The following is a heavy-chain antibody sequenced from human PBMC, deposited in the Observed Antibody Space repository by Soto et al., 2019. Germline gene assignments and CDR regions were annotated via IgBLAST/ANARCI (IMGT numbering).Heavy chain of an antibody. J-gene: IGHJ5*02. CDR1: GFTFSSYG. CDR2: ISYDGSNK. D-gene: IGHD3-10*01. Sequence: PGGSLRLSCAASGFTFSSYGMHWVRQAPGKGLGWVAVISYDGSNKYYADSVKGRFTISRDNSKNTLYLQMNSLRAEDTAVYYCAKDRGTMVRGVTNWFDPWGQGTLVTVSS. V-gene: IGHV3-30*18. CDR3: AKDRGTMVRGVTNWFDP.